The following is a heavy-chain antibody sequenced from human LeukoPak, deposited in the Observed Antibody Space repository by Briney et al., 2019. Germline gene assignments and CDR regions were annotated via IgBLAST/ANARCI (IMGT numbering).Heavy chain of an antibody. CDR2: IKQDGSEK. J-gene: IGHJ4*02. D-gene: IGHD1-14*01. Sequence: GGSLRLSCAASGFTFSDYYMSWIRQAPGKGLEWVANIKQDGSEKYYVDSVKGRFTVSRDNAKNSLYLQMNSLRAEDTAVYYCARDGRAWYYWGQGTLVTVSS. CDR3: ARDGRAWYY. V-gene: IGHV3-7*01. CDR1: GFTFSDYY.